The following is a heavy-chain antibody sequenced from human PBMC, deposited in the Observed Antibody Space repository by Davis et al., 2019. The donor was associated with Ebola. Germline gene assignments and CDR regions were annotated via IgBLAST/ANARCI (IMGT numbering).Heavy chain of an antibody. V-gene: IGHV4-34*01. CDR3: AILGDWFDP. Sequence: SETLSLTCAVYGGSFSGYYWSWIRQSPGKGLEWIGEINHSGSTNYNPSLKSRVTISVDKSKNQFSLKLSSVTAADTAVYYCAILGDWFDPWGQGTLVTVSS. D-gene: IGHD3-3*01. CDR1: GGSFSGYY. CDR2: INHSGST. J-gene: IGHJ5*02.